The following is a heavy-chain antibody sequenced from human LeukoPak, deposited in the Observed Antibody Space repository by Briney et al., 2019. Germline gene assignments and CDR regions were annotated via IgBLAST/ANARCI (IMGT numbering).Heavy chain of an antibody. D-gene: IGHD2-15*01. CDR1: GFTFSSYG. V-gene: IGHV3-33*06. CDR3: AKFVGYCSGGSCYGEPFDY. CDR2: IWYDGSNK. J-gene: IGHJ4*02. Sequence: GGSLRLSCAASGFTFSSYGMHWVRQAPGQGLKGVAVIWYDGSNKYYADAVKGRFTISRDNSKNTLYLQMNSLRAEDTAVYYCAKFVGYCSGGSCYGEPFDYWGQGTLVTVSS.